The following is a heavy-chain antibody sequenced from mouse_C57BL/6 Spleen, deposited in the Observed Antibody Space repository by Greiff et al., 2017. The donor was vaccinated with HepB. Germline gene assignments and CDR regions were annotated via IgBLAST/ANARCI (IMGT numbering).Heavy chain of an antibody. CDR2: IDPEDGET. CDR3: ARDLYYYGSSHAMDY. Sequence: EVQLQQSGAELVKPGASVKLSCTASGFNITDYYMHWVKQRTEQGLEWIGRIDPEDGETKYAPKFKGKATITADTSSNTAYLQLSSLTSEDTAVYYGARDLYYYGSSHAMDYWGQGTSVTVSS. D-gene: IGHD1-1*01. J-gene: IGHJ4*01. V-gene: IGHV14-2*01. CDR1: GFNITDYY.